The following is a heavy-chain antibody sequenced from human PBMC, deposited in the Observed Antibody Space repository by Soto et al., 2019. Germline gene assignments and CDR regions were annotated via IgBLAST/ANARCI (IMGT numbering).Heavy chain of an antibody. CDR3: ATGRGLYYYYGMDV. V-gene: IGHV3-23*01. CDR2: ISGSGGST. D-gene: IGHD3-10*01. Sequence: GGSLILSCAASGFTFSSYAMSWVRQAPGKGLEWVSAISGSGGSTYYADSVKGRFTISRDNSKNTLYLQMNSLRAEDTAVYYCATGRGLYYYYGMDVWGQGTTVNVSS. CDR1: GFTFSSYA. J-gene: IGHJ6*02.